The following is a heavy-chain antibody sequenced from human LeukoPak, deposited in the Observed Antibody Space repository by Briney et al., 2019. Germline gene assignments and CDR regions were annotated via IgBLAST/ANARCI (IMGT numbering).Heavy chain of an antibody. CDR1: GINVSSNY. V-gene: IGHV3-66*02. CDR2: IYGGDAA. J-gene: IGHJ4*02. D-gene: IGHD6-13*01. CDR3: VTSTGQQFIPYDY. Sequence: GGSLRLSCAASGINVSSNYMTWIRHAPGKGLEWVSLIYGGDAAYYAESVRGRFMISRDNLKNTLFLQMNSLRVEDTAVYYCVTSTGQQFIPYDYWGQGTLVTVSS.